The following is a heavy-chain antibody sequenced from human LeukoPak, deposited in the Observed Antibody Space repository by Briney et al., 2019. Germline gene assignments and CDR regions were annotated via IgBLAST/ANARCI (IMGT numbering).Heavy chain of an antibody. V-gene: IGHV3-21*01. CDR2: ISSSSSYI. Sequence: KPGGSLRLSCAASGFTFSSYSMNWVRQAPGKGLEWVSSISSSSSYIYYADSVKGRFTISRDNAKNSLYLQMNSLRAEDTAVYYCARVHNYYDSSGYLYYFDYWGQGTLVTVSS. J-gene: IGHJ4*02. D-gene: IGHD3-22*01. CDR3: ARVHNYYDSSGYLYYFDY. CDR1: GFTFSSYS.